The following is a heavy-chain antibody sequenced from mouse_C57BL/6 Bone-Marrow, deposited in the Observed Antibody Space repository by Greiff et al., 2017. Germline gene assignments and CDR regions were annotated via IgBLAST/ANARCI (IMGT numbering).Heavy chain of an antibody. J-gene: IGHJ4*01. CDR2: IDPSDSYT. V-gene: IGHV1-69*01. D-gene: IGHD2-3*01. CDR1: GYTFTSYW. CDR3: ARGWLLLYYAMDY. Sequence: VQLQQPGAELVMPGASVKLSCKASGYTFTSYWMHWVKQRPGQGLEWIGEIDPSDSYTNYNQKFKGKSTLTVDKSSSTAYMQLSSLTSEDSAVYYCARGWLLLYYAMDYWGQGTSVTVSS.